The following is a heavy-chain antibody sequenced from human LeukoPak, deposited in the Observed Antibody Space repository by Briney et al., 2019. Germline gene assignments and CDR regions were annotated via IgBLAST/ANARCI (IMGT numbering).Heavy chain of an antibody. D-gene: IGHD1-1*01. Sequence: SETLSLTCTVSGGSISSGGYYWSWIRQHPGKGLEWIGYIYYSGSTNYNPSLKSRVTISVDTSKNQFSLKLSSVTAADTAVYYCARDTWTSGPSMDVWGQGPRSPSP. V-gene: IGHV4-61*08. J-gene: IGHJ6*02. CDR3: ARDTWTSGPSMDV. CDR1: GGSISSGGYY. CDR2: IYYSGST.